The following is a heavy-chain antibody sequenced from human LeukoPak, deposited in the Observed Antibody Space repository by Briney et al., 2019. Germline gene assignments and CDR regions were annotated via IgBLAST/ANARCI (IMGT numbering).Heavy chain of an antibody. D-gene: IGHD3-9*01. CDR1: GFTFSSYS. Sequence: PGGSLRLSCAASGFTFSSYSMNWVRQAPGKGLEWVSSISSSSSYIYYADSVKGRFTISRDNAKNSLYLQMNSLRAEDTAVYYCARDPLGGLRYFDPGCFDYWGQGTLVTVSS. CDR2: ISSSSSYI. CDR3: ARDPLGGLRYFDPGCFDY. J-gene: IGHJ4*02. V-gene: IGHV3-21*01.